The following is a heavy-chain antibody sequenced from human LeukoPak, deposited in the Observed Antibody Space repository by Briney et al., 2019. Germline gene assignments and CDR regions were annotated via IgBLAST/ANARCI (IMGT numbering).Heavy chain of an antibody. V-gene: IGHV4-39*07. D-gene: IGHD3-9*01. Sequence: SETLSPTCTVSGGSISSSSYYWGWIRQPPGKGLEWIRSIYYSGSTYDNPSLKSRVTISVDTSKNQFSLKLSSVTAADTAVYYCARGGHYDILSNAFDIWGQGTMVTVSS. J-gene: IGHJ3*02. CDR3: ARGGHYDILSNAFDI. CDR1: GGSISSSSYY. CDR2: IYYSGST.